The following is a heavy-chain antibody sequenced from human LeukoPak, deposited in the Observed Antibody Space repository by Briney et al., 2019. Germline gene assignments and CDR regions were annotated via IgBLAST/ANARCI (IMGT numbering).Heavy chain of an antibody. CDR1: GFTLSNYG. D-gene: IGHD2-2*01. CDR3: AKTERDIVVVPDAIFDF. Sequence: GGSLRLSCAASGFTLSNYGMSWVRQAPGKGLEWVSAISGSGGSTYSADSVKGRFTISRDNSKNTLYLQMNTLRPEDTAVYYCAKTERDIVVVPDAIFDFWGQGTLVTVSS. J-gene: IGHJ4*02. CDR2: ISGSGGST. V-gene: IGHV3-23*01.